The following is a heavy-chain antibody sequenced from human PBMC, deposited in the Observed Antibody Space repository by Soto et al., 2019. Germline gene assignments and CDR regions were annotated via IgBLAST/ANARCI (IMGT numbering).Heavy chain of an antibody. CDR2: IKQDGSEE. V-gene: IGHV3-7*01. Sequence: PGGSLRLSCAVSGFSFSSYWMSWFRQAPGKGLEWVANIKQDGSEECYVDSVRGRFTISRDNARKSLYLQMNSLRAEDTAVYYCARVDRAIFGVIIAYFFAYRAQRSPVPVSS. CDR3: ARVDRAIFGVIIAYFFAY. J-gene: IGHJ4*02. D-gene: IGHD3-3*01. CDR1: GFSFSSYW.